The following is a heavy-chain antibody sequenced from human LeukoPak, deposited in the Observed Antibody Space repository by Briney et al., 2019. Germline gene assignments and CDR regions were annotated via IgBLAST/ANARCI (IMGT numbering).Heavy chain of an antibody. Sequence: GRSLRLSCAVSGFTFSSAVITWGRGAPGKGLGWVSSITGSGETTYYAVSVKGRFAISRDNSQNTLHLHMTSLRGEDTAIYYCAKHPAGFPNWFGPWGQGTLVTLSS. J-gene: IGHJ5*02. CDR2: ITGSGETT. CDR1: GFTFSSAV. CDR3: AKHPAGFPNWFGP. V-gene: IGHV3-23*01.